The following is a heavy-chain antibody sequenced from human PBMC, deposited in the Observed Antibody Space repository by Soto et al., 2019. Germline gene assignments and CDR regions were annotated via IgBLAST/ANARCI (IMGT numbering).Heavy chain of an antibody. CDR1: GDSFSKYT. CDR3: ARDPTSISTIVVGTRLDAFDI. D-gene: IGHD3-22*01. CDR2: FIPRFGTT. Sequence: QVQLVQSGAEVKKPGSSVRVSCKTSGDSFSKYTVNWVRQAPRQGLEWMGGFIPRFGTTNFAPTLQGRVTITADQSMNTVYMELSSLRSEDTAVYYCARDPTSISTIVVGTRLDAFDIWDQGTLVIVSS. J-gene: IGHJ3*02. V-gene: IGHV1-69*01.